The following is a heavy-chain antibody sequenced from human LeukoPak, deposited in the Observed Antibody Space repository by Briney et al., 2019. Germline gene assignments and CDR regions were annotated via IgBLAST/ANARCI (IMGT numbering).Heavy chain of an antibody. CDR1: GFTFSSYG. CDR3: AREGAATGFDY. J-gene: IGHJ4*02. Sequence: GMSLRLSCAASGFTFSSYGMHWVRQAPGRGLEWVAVIPNDGSYKYYADSVKGRLTISRDNAKNTLYLQMNSLRVEDTAVYYCAREGAATGFDYWGQGTLVTVSS. V-gene: IGHV3-33*01. CDR2: IPNDGSYK. D-gene: IGHD6-13*01.